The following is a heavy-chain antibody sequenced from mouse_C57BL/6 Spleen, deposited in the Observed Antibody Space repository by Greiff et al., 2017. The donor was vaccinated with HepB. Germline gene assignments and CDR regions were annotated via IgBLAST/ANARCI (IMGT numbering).Heavy chain of an antibody. V-gene: IGHV1-54*01. CDR1: GYAFTNYL. CDR2: INPGSGGS. D-gene: IGHD4-1*01. CDR3: ANCDGFAY. Sequence: QVHVKQSGAELVRPGTSVKLSCKASGYAFTNYLIAWVKQRPGQGLEWIGVINPGSGGSNYNEKFKGKATLTAGKPSSNAYMQLSSLTSEDSAVSFCANCDGFAYWGQGTLVTVSA. J-gene: IGHJ3*01.